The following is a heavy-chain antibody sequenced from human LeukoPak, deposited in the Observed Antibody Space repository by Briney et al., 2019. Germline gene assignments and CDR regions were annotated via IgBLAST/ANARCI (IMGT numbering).Heavy chain of an antibody. V-gene: IGHV3-23*01. CDR1: GFTFSTYT. J-gene: IGHJ4*02. Sequence: GSLRLSCAASGFTFSTYTMYWVRHPPGKRLEWVSIIGSSGGGIHYADSVKGRFTISRDNSKNALYLQMNSLRVEDTAVYYCAIDPNWGTHSWGQGVLVTVSS. D-gene: IGHD7-27*01. CDR3: AIDPNWGTHS. CDR2: IGSSGGGI.